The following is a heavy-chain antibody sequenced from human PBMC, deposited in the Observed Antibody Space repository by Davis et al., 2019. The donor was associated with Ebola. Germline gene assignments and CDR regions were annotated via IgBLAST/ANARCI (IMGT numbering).Heavy chain of an antibody. D-gene: IGHD3-9*01. CDR3: AREQELNYDILTGYYLMEQEGPI. CDR2: INTNTGNP. V-gene: IGHV7-4-1*02. Sequence: AASVKVSCKAPGYTFTSYAMNWVRQAPGQGLEWMGWINTNTGNPTYAQGFTGRFVFSLDTSVSTAYLQISSLKAEDTAVYYCAREQELNYDILTGYYLMEQEGPIWGQGTMVTVSS. CDR1: GYTFTSYA. J-gene: IGHJ3*02.